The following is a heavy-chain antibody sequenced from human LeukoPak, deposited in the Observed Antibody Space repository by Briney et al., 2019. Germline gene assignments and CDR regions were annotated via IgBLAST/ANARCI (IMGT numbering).Heavy chain of an antibody. Sequence: GGSLRLSCAASGFTFDDYTMHWVRQAPGKGLEWGSLISWDGDSTYYADSVKGRFTISRDNSNNTLYLQMYSLRAEDTAVYYCARDLPIAAAGTGNWFDPWGQGTLVTVSS. D-gene: IGHD6-13*01. J-gene: IGHJ5*02. V-gene: IGHV3-43*01. CDR1: GFTFDDYT. CDR3: ARDLPIAAAGTGNWFDP. CDR2: ISWDGDST.